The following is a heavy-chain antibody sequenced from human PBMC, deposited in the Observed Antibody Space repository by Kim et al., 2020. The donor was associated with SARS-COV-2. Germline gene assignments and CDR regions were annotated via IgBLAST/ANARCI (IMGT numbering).Heavy chain of an antibody. CDR2: IYYSGST. CDR3: ALQGSGYPYSIDH. CDR1: GGSISSHY. Sequence: SETLSLTCTVSGGSISSHYWSWTRQPPGKGLELIGYIYYSGSTNYNPSFKLRVPISVDTSKNQFSLKLSSVTAADTAVYYCALQGSGYPYSIDHWGHVT. J-gene: IGHJ4*01. V-gene: IGHV4-59*11. D-gene: IGHD3-3*01.